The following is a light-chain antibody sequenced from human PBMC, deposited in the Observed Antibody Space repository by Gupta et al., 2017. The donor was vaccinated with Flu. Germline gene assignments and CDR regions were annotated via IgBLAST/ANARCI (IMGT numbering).Light chain of an antibody. CDR3: ATWDDSVTGWV. Sequence: RVTSSCSGGRAYIGTKLVSWYHQLPGTAPKLLRDMNNQLPSGIPDRFSGSKSGTSASLAISGLRSEDESDYYCATWDDSVTGWVFGGWTKVTVL. CDR2: MNN. V-gene: IGLV1-47*01. J-gene: IGLJ3*02. CDR1: RAYIGTKL.